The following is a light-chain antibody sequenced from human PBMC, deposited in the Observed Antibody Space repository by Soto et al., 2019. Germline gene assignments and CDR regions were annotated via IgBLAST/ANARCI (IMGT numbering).Light chain of an antibody. Sequence: EIVLTQSPDTLSLSPGERATLSCRASQSISSTHLVWYQQKPGQAPSLLIFGASSRATGIPDRFSGSGTGTDFTLTINSLQADDVAVYYCQQFFTNPPTFGRGTKVAIK. V-gene: IGKV3-20*01. CDR3: QQFFTNPPT. CDR2: GAS. J-gene: IGKJ4*01. CDR1: QSISSTH.